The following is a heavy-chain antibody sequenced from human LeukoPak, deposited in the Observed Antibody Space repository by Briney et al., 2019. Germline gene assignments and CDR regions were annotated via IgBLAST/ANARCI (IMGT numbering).Heavy chain of an antibody. J-gene: IGHJ4*02. CDR1: GFTFSTSG. V-gene: IGHV3-48*02. CDR2: IAIGSSPV. CDR3: ARPAAAAAAFCDY. Sequence: GGSLRLSCAPSGFTFSTSGMNSVRQAPGRGLEWVSYIAIGSSPVYYADSVKGRFTSSRDNAKNSLYLQMNSLRDEDTVVYYCARPAAAAAAFCDYWGQGTLVIVSS. D-gene: IGHD6-25*01.